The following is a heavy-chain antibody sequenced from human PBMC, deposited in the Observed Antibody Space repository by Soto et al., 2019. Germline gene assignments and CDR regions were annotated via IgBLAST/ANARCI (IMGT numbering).Heavy chain of an antibody. V-gene: IGHV1-69*01. CDR2: ASA. CDR3: ARVGPRDIVLFDP. D-gene: IGHD2-15*01. J-gene: IGHJ5*02. Sequence: QVQLVQSGAEVTKPGSSVTVSCKASEGTFSIYTISWVRQAPGQGLEWMGASANSAQKFQGSLTVTADESTSTVYLELCSLTSEATAVYYCARVGPRDIVLFDPWGQGTLVSVSS. CDR1: EGTFSIYT.